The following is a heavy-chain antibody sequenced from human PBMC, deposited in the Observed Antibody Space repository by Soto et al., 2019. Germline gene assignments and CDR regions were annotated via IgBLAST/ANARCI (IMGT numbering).Heavy chain of an antibody. CDR1: GFNFSSYG. CDR3: ARDQTDSGGYSDS. CDR2: IWNDGSNE. J-gene: IGHJ4*02. Sequence: GGSLRLSCEASGFNFSSYGIHWVRQAPGKGLEWVAIIWNDGSNEYYADSVKGRFAISRDNSKNTVYLQVSKLRAEDTAAYFCARDQTDSGGYSDSWGQGTLVTVSS. D-gene: IGHD3-22*01. V-gene: IGHV3-33*01.